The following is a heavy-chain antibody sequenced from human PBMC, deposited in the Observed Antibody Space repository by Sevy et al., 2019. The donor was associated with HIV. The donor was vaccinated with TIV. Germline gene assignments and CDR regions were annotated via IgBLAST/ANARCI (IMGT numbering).Heavy chain of an antibody. J-gene: IGHJ4*02. D-gene: IGHD6-13*01. CDR2: VSYDGSRQ. CDR1: GFNFSDFG. Sequence: GGSPRLSCVDSGFNFSDFGMHWVRQAQGKGLEWVAAVSYDGSRQYYADSVKGRFTISRDNSENTMYLQMNSLRPEDTAVYYCAKGGAADWYSWGQGTLVTVSS. CDR3: AKGGAADWYS. V-gene: IGHV3-30*18.